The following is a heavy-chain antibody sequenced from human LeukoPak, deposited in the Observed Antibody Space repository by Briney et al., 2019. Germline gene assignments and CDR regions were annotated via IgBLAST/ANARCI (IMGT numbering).Heavy chain of an antibody. CDR2: IYPGDSDT. Sequence: GESLKISCKGSGYSFTSYWIGWVRQMPGKGLEWMGIIYPGDSDTRYSPSFQGQVTISADKSISTAYLQWSSLKASDTAMYYCATPYCSGGSCYRYFQHWGQGTLVTVSS. J-gene: IGHJ1*01. CDR1: GYSFTSYW. V-gene: IGHV5-51*01. D-gene: IGHD2-15*01. CDR3: ATPYCSGGSCYRYFQH.